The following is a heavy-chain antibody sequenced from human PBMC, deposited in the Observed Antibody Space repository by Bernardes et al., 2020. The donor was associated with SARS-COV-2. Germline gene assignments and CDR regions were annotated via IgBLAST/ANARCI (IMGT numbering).Heavy chain of an antibody. V-gene: IGHV3-23*01. CDR2: ISGSGDNS. J-gene: IGHJ6*03. Sequence: GGSLRLSCAASGFTFSSYAMSWVRRVPGKGLQWVSLISGSGDNSYYTDSVKGRFTISRDNSKNTLYLQMNSLRAEDTAVYYCAKTPTVSYYYYMDVWGTGTTVTVSS. CDR3: AKTPTVSYYYYMDV. D-gene: IGHD4-4*01. CDR1: GFTFSSYA.